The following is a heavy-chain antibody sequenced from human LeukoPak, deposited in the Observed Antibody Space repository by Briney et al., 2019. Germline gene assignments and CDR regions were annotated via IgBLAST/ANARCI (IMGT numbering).Heavy chain of an antibody. J-gene: IGHJ4*02. V-gene: IGHV3-30*02. CDR2: IRYDGSNK. CDR3: AKDRDWGSSGSTSSRPFDY. Sequence: PGGSLRLSCAASGFTFSSYGMHWVRQAPGKGLEWVAFIRYDGSNKYYADSVKGRFTISRDNSKNTLYLQMNSLRAEDTAVYYCAKDRDWGSSGSTSSRPFDYWGQGILVTVSS. CDR1: GFTFSSYG. D-gene: IGHD2-2*01.